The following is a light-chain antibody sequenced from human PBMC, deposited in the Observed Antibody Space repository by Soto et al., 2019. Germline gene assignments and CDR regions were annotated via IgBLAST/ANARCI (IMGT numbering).Light chain of an antibody. Sequence: QSVLTQPPSASGTPGQRVTISCSGSTSNIGSNVVNWYQQLPGTAPKLLIYNNNQRPSGVPDRFSGSKSGTSASLAISGLQSEDEDDYYCATWDDSLKEGVFGGGTKVTVL. CDR2: NNN. J-gene: IGLJ2*01. CDR3: ATWDDSLKEGV. V-gene: IGLV1-44*01. CDR1: TSNIGSNV.